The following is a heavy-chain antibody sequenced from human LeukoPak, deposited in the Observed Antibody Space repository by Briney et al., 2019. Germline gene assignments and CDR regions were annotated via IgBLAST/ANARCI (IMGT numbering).Heavy chain of an antibody. D-gene: IGHD2/OR15-2a*01. V-gene: IGHV4-59*01. J-gene: IGHJ4*02. Sequence: SGTLSLTCTVSGGSISSDYWGWIRQTPGSGREWIGYIYYSGGTYYNPSLKSRVSISIDTSKNQFSLKLDSVTSADTAVYYCAGGYYFPDYWGQGALVTVSS. CDR1: GGSISSDY. CDR2: IYYSGGT. CDR3: AGGYYFPDY.